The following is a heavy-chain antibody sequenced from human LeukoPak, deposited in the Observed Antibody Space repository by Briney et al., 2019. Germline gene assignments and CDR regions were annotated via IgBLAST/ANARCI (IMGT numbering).Heavy chain of an antibody. Sequence: ASVKLSCKVSGYTLTELSMHWVRQAPGKGLEWMGGFDPEDGETIYAQKFQGRVTMTEDTSTDTAYMELSSLRSEDTAVYYCATDRPAFPGSMVSEYYFDYWGQGTLVTVSS. CDR2: FDPEDGET. CDR3: ATDRPAFPGSMVSEYYFDY. CDR1: GYTLTELS. V-gene: IGHV1-24*01. J-gene: IGHJ4*02. D-gene: IGHD2-8*01.